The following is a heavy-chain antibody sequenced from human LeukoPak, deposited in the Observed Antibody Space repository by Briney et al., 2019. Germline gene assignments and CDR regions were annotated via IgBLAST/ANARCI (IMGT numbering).Heavy chain of an antibody. V-gene: IGHV4-59*01. CDR3: ARRKGDTAMAYYYYYMDV. J-gene: IGHJ6*03. D-gene: IGHD5-18*01. CDR2: IYCSGST. Sequence: SETLSLTCTVSGGSISSYYWSWIRQPPGKGQGWIGYIYCSGSTNYNPSLKSRVTISVDTSKNQFSLKLSSVTAADTAVYYCARRKGDTAMAYYYYYMDVWGKGTTVTVSS. CDR1: GGSISSYY.